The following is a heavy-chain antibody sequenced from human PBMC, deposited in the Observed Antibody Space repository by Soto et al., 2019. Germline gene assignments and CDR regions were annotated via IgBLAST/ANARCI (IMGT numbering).Heavy chain of an antibody. J-gene: IGHJ6*02. Sequence: EVQLLESGGGLVQPGGSLRLSCAASGFTFSSYAMSWVRQAPGKGLEWVSAISGSGGSTYYADSVKGRFTISRDNSKNTLYLQMNSLRAEDTAVYYCAKRRGYDFWSGYGMDVWGQGTTVTVSS. CDR2: ISGSGGST. CDR1: GFTFSSYA. D-gene: IGHD3-3*01. CDR3: AKRRGYDFWSGYGMDV. V-gene: IGHV3-23*01.